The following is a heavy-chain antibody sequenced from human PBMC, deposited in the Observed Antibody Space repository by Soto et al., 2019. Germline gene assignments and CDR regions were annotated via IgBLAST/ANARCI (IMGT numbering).Heavy chain of an antibody. J-gene: IGHJ4*02. CDR3: ARAALAARPVSYFDY. CDR1: GFTFSSYG. V-gene: IGHV3-33*01. Sequence: QVQLVESGGGVVQPGRSLRLSCAASGFTFSSYGMHWVRQAPGKGLEWVAVIWYDGSNKYYADSVKGRFTISRDNSKNTLYLQMNSLRAEDTAVYYCARAALAARPVSYFDYLGQGTLVTVSS. CDR2: IWYDGSNK. D-gene: IGHD6-6*01.